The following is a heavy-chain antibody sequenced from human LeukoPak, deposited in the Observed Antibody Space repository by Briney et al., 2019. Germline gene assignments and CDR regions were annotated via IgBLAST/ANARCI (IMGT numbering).Heavy chain of an antibody. CDR2: IGWNSDTI. D-gene: IGHD2-15*01. CDR1: GFIFDDYA. CDR3: ARPRLEYCSGGSCFDAFDI. Sequence: GGSLRLSCAASGFIFDDYAMHWVRQAPGKGLEWFSGIGWNSDTIGYADSVKGRFTISRDNAKNSLYLQMNSLTAEDTAIYSCARPRLEYCSGGSCFDAFDIWGQGTMVTVSS. J-gene: IGHJ3*02. V-gene: IGHV3-9*01.